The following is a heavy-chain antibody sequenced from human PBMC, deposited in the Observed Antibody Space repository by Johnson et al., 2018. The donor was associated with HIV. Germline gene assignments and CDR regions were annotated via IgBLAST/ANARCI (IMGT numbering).Heavy chain of an antibody. CDR3: ARFLLGFDI. V-gene: IGHV3-66*01. Sequence: VQLVESGGGLVQPGGSLRLSCAASGFTVSSNYMTWVRQAPGKRLEWVSVIYSGGSTYYAASVKGTFTISRDNSKNTLYLQMNSLRAEDTAVYYCARFLLGFDIWGQGTMVTVSS. J-gene: IGHJ3*02. D-gene: IGHD3-3*01. CDR1: GFTVSSNY. CDR2: IYSGGST.